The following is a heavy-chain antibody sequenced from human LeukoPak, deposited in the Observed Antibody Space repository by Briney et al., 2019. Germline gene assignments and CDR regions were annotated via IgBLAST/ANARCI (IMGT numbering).Heavy chain of an antibody. CDR1: GLTLSNVW. V-gene: IGHV3-49*04. CDR2: IRSKAYGGTT. J-gene: IGHJ6*02. D-gene: IGHD3-10*01. Sequence: PGGSLRLSCAVSGLTLSNVWMNWVRQAPGKGLEWVGFIRSKAYGGTTEYAASVKGRFTISRDDSKSIAYLQMNSLKTEDTAVYYCTRDQSVWKLVRGRYYYYGMDVWGQGTTVTVSS. CDR3: TRDQSVWKLVRGRYYYYGMDV.